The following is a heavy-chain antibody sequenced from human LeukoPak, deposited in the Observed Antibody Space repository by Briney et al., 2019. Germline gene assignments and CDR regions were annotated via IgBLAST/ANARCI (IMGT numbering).Heavy chain of an antibody. Sequence: SETLSLTCAVYGGSFSGYYWGWIRQPPGKGLEWIGSIYYSGSTYYNPSLKSRVTISVDTSKNQFSLKLSSVTAADTAVYYCASIHGGNFLRDAFDIWGQGTMVTVSS. D-gene: IGHD4-23*01. CDR3: ASIHGGNFLRDAFDI. CDR2: IYYSGST. J-gene: IGHJ3*02. V-gene: IGHV4-34*01. CDR1: GGSFSGYY.